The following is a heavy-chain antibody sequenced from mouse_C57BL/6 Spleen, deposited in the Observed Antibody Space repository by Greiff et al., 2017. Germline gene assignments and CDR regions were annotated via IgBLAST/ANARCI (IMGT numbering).Heavy chain of an antibody. CDR3: ARYYGNGYYFDY. D-gene: IGHD2-1*01. J-gene: IGHJ2*01. CDR2: INPGGGYP. V-gene: IGHV1-63*01. Sequence: QVQLQQSGAELVRPGTSVKMSCKASGYTFTHYWIGWAKQRPGHGLEWIGDINPGGGYPNYNEKFKGKATLTADKSSRTAYMQFSSLTSEDSAIYYCARYYGNGYYFDYWGQGTTLTVSS. CDR1: GYTFTHYW.